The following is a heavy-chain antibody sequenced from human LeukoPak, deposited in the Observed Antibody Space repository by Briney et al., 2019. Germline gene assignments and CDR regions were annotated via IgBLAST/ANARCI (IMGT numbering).Heavy chain of an antibody. D-gene: IGHD6-13*01. J-gene: IGHJ6*02. CDR1: GFTFSSYS. Sequence: TGGSPRLSCAASGFTFSSYSMNWVRQAPGKGLEWVSSISSSSSYIYYADSVKGRFTISRDNAKNSLYLQMNSLRAEDTAVYYCARDLPPTLAAAGIYYYGMDVWGQGTTVTVSS. CDR2: ISSSSSYI. V-gene: IGHV3-21*01. CDR3: ARDLPPTLAAAGIYYYGMDV.